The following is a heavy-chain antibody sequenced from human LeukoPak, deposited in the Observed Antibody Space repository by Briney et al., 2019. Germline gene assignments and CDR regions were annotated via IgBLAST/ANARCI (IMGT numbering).Heavy chain of an antibody. J-gene: IGHJ6*03. CDR1: GGSISSGSYY. CDR2: IYTSGST. D-gene: IGHD3-16*01. Sequence: PSETLSLTCTVSGGSISSGSYYWSWIRQPAGKGLEWIGRIYTSGSTNYNPSLKSRVTISVDTSKNQFSLKLSSVTAADTAVYYCARDQFGIYIVDYYYMDVWGKGTTVTVPS. CDR3: ARDQFGIYIVDYYYMDV. V-gene: IGHV4-61*02.